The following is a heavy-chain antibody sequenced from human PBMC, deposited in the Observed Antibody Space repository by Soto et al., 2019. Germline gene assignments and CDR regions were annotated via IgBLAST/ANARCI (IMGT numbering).Heavy chain of an antibody. CDR1: GLTLSRYW. CDR3: SRDYYGPGPD. Sequence: EVQLVESGGGLVQPGGSLRLSCVASGLTLSRYWMSWVRQAPGKGLEWVANIKEDGGKTYYVDSVKGRFTISRDNAKNSVYLQMNGLRVEDTAVYYCSRDYYGPGPDWGQGTRVIVSS. D-gene: IGHD3-22*01. CDR2: IKEDGGKT. V-gene: IGHV3-7*04. J-gene: IGHJ4*02.